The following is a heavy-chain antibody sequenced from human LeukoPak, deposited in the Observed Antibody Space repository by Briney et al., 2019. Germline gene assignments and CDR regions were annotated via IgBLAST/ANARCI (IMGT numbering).Heavy chain of an antibody. V-gene: IGHV5-51*01. D-gene: IGHD2-15*01. CDR2: IHPGDSST. J-gene: IGHJ4*02. Sequence: GGSLRLSCKGFGYNFSNYWIGWERQIPGKGLEWMGNIHPGDSSTRYSPSLQGQVTILSDKSINTAYLQWSSLKASDTAMYYCARRQCSGGSCYYFDSWGQGTLVTVSS. CDR3: ARRQCSGGSCYYFDS. CDR1: GYNFSNYW.